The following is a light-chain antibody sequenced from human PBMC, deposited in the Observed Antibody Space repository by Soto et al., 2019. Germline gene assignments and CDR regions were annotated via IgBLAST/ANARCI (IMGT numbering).Light chain of an antibody. CDR2: GAS. CDR3: QPYNNWPPLT. CDR1: QSISSN. V-gene: IGKV3-15*01. J-gene: IGKJ4*01. Sequence: EIVMTQSPATLSVSPRERATLSCRASQSISSNLAWYQQKPGQAPRLLIYGASTRATGIPARFSGSGSGTEFTLTISSLQSEDFAVYYCQPYNNWPPLTFGGGTKVEIK.